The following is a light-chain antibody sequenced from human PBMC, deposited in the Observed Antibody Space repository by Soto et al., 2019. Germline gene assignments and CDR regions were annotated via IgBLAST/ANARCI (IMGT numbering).Light chain of an antibody. J-gene: IGLJ3*02. V-gene: IGLV2-8*01. CDR2: EVS. Sequence: QSALTQPPSASGSPGQSVTISCTGTSSDVGAYKYVSWYQQYPGKAPKLMIYEVSKRPSGVPARFSGSKSGNTASLTVSGLQSEDEAGYYCTSYVGSDTWVFGGGTKLTVL. CDR1: SSDVGAYKY. CDR3: TSYVGSDTWV.